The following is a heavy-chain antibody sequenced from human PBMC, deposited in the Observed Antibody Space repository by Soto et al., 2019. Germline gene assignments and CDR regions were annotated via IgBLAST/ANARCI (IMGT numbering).Heavy chain of an antibody. V-gene: IGHV3-7*05. J-gene: IGHJ3*02. D-gene: IGHD3-16*01. CDR1: GFTFSSYW. CDR3: ARAGEQSLGTAFDI. CDR2: IKQDGSEK. Sequence: GGSLRLSCAASGFTFSSYWMSWVRQAPGKGLEWVANIKQDGSEKYYVDSVKGRFTISRTNAKNPLYLQMNSLRAEDTAVYYCARAGEQSLGTAFDIWGQGTMVTVSS.